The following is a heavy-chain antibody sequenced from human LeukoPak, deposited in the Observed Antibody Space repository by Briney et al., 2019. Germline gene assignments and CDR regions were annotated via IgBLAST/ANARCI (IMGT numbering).Heavy chain of an antibody. D-gene: IGHD3-3*01. V-gene: IGHV4-59*12. CDR1: GGSISPYY. Sequence: SETLSLTCTVSGGSISPYYWSWIRQPPGKGLEWIGYIYYSGSTNYNPSLKSRVTISVDTSKNQFSLKLSSVTAADTAVYYCARGPYDFWSGYFLNFDYWGQGTLVTVSS. CDR3: ARGPYDFWSGYFLNFDY. J-gene: IGHJ4*02. CDR2: IYYSGST.